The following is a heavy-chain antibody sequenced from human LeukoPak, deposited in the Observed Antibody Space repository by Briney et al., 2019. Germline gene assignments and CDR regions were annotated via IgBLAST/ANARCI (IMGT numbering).Heavy chain of an antibody. Sequence: PGRSLRLSCAASGFTFSSYGMHWARQAPGKGLEWVAVIWYDGSNKYYADSVKGRFTISRDNSKNTLYLQMNSLRAEDTAVYYCARNEQLEYYYYYYMDVWGKGTTVTVSS. CDR1: GFTFSSYG. CDR3: ARNEQLEYYYYYYMDV. CDR2: IWYDGSNK. V-gene: IGHV3-33*01. D-gene: IGHD6-13*01. J-gene: IGHJ6*03.